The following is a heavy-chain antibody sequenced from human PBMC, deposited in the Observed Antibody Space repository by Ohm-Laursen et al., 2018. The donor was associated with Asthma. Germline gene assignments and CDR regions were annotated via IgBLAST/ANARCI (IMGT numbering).Heavy chain of an antibody. CDR3: ARARHTSYEESSGYYCFDY. J-gene: IGHJ4*02. V-gene: IGHV4-30-4*01. Sequence: TLSLTCTVSGDSINSDDYYWSWIRQPPGKGLDWIGYIYHTGNTYYNPSLKSRFTISVDTSKNQFSLRLSSVTAADTAVYYCARARHTSYEESSGYYCFDYWGQGTLVTVSS. D-gene: IGHD3-22*01. CDR2: IYHTGNT. CDR1: GDSINSDDYY.